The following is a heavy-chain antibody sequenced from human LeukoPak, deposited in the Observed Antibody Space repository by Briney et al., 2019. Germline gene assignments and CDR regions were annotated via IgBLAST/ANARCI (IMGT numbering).Heavy chain of an antibody. V-gene: IGHV5-10-1*01. Sequence: GESLKISCKGSGYSFTSYWISWVRQMPGKGLEWMGRIDPSDSYTNYSPSFQGHVTISADKSISTAYLQWSSLKASDTAMHYCARSLYYYGSGSSEFDYWGQGTLVTVSS. D-gene: IGHD3-10*01. CDR2: IDPSDSYT. CDR1: GYSFTSYW. J-gene: IGHJ4*02. CDR3: ARSLYYYGSGSSEFDY.